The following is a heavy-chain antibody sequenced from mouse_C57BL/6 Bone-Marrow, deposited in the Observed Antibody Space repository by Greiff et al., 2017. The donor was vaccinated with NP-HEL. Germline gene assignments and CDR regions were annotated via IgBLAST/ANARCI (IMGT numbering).Heavy chain of an antibody. V-gene: IGHV2-9*02. CDR1: GFSLTSYG. CDR3: ARVIYYDYERLYYYAMDY. J-gene: IGHJ4*01. CDR2: IWAGGST. Sequence: VQLQESGPGLVAPSQSLSITCTVSGFSLTSYGVHWVRQPPGKGLEWLGVIWAGGSTNYNSALMSRLSISKDNSKSQVFLKMNSLQTDDTAMYYCARVIYYDYERLYYYAMDYWGQGTSVTVSS. D-gene: IGHD2-4*01.